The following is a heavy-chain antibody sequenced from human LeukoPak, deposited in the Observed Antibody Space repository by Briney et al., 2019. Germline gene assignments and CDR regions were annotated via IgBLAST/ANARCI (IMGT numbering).Heavy chain of an antibody. D-gene: IGHD6-13*01. Sequence: ASVKVSCKASGYTFTGYYMHWVRQAPGQGLEWMGWINPNSGGTNYAQKFQGRVTMTRDTSISTAYMELSRLRSDDTAVYYCARASGYSSSLYLRTYGMDVWGQGTTVTVSS. CDR2: INPNSGGT. CDR3: ARASGYSSSLYLRTYGMDV. J-gene: IGHJ6*02. CDR1: GYTFTGYY. V-gene: IGHV1-2*02.